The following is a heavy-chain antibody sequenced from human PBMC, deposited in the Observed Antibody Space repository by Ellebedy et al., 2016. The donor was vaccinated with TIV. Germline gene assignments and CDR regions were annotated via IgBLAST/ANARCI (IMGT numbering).Heavy chain of an antibody. D-gene: IGHD6-19*01. CDR1: GYTFSSYG. CDR2: ISAYNGNT. V-gene: IGHV1-18*01. Sequence: AASVKVSCKASGYTFSSYGMSWVRQAPGQGLEWMGWISAYNGNTKYAQKLQGRVTMTTDTSTSTAYMELRSLRSDDTAVYYCARGSSGLMAIDYWGQGTLVTVSS. CDR3: ARGSSGLMAIDY. J-gene: IGHJ4*02.